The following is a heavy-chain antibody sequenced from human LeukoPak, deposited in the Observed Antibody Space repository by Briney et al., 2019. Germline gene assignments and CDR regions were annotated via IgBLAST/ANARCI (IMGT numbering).Heavy chain of an antibody. D-gene: IGHD3-10*01. CDR3: AKGPAGNYGSGSYPDY. CDR1: GFTFSSYS. CDR2: ISSSSSTI. J-gene: IGHJ4*02. V-gene: IGHV3-48*04. Sequence: GGSLRLSCAASGFTFSSYSMNWVRQAPGEGLEWGSYISSSSSTIYYADSVKGRFTISRDNAKNSLYLQMNSLRAEDTALYYCAKGPAGNYGSGSYPDYWGQGTLVTVSS.